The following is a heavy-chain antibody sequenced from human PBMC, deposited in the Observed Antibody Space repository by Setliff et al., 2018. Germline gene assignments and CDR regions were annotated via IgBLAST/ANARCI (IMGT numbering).Heavy chain of an antibody. CDR3: ARAPRNFGVVINYYYYYYGMDV. D-gene: IGHD3-3*01. CDR1: GGSISSSSYY. J-gene: IGHJ6*02. V-gene: IGHV4-39*01. Sequence: SETLSLTCTVSGGSISSSSYYWGWIRQPPGKGLEWIGSIYYSGSTYYNPSLKSRVTISVDTSKNQFSRKLSSVTAADTAVYYCARAPRNFGVVINYYYYYYGMDVWGQGTTVTVSS. CDR2: IYYSGST.